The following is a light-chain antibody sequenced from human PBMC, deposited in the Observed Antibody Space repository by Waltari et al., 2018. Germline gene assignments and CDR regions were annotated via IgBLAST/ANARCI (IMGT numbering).Light chain of an antibody. CDR1: QSVLYSSNNKDY. V-gene: IGKV4-1*01. J-gene: IGKJ4*01. CDR3: QQYYGTPLT. Sequence: DIVMTQSPDSLAVSLGERATINCKSSQSVLYSSNNKDYLAWYQQKPGQPPKLPIYWASTRESGVPDRFRGSGSETEFTLTISSLQAEDVAVYYGQQYYGTPLTFGGGTKVEVK. CDR2: WAS.